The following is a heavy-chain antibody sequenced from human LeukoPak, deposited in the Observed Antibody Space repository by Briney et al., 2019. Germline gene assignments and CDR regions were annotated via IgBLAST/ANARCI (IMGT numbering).Heavy chain of an antibody. D-gene: IGHD3-22*01. CDR3: ARGAVLYDSSGYYYAGYFDY. V-gene: IGHV1-18*01. CDR1: GYTFTNYG. Sequence: ASVKVSCKASGYTFTNYGISWVRQAPGQGLEWMGWISAYNGNTNYAQKLQGRVTMTTDTSTSTAYMELRSLRSDDTAVYYCARGAVLYDSSGYYYAGYFDYWGQGTLVTVSS. CDR2: ISAYNGNT. J-gene: IGHJ4*02.